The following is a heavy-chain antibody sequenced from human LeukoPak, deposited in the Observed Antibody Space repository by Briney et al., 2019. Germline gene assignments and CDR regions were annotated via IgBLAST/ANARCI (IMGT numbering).Heavy chain of an antibody. J-gene: IGHJ4*02. CDR2: IYSDNT. CDR1: EFSVSSNS. Sequence: PGGSLRLSCAASEFSVSSNSMSWVRQAPGKGLEWFSFIYSDNTHYSDSVKGRFTISRDNSKNTLYLQMNSLRAEDTAVYYCARVARWLQSVGYFDYWGQGTLVTVSS. V-gene: IGHV3-66*01. D-gene: IGHD5-24*01. CDR3: ARVARWLQSVGYFDY.